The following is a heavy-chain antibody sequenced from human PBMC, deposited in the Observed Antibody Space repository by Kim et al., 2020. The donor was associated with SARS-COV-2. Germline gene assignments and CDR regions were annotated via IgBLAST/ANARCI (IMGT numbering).Heavy chain of an antibody. Sequence: SVKVSCKASGFTFTSSAVQWVRPARGQRLEWIGWIVVGSGNTNYAQKFQERVTITRDMSTSTAYMELSSLRSADTAVYYCAAAVYYDSSGYSFSGSESFETWGEGTMVTVSS. V-gene: IGHV1-58*01. CDR3: AAAVYYDSSGYSFSGSESFET. D-gene: IGHD3-22*01. CDR1: GFTFTSSA. CDR2: IVVGSGNT. J-gene: IGHJ3*02.